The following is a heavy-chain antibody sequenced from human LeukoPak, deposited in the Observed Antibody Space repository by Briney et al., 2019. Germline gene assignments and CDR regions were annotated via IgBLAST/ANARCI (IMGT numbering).Heavy chain of an antibody. V-gene: IGHV3-23*01. D-gene: IGHD1-1*01. CDR1: GFTFSSYA. CDR3: AKSNGRLRPHFGY. CDR2: ISGSGGST. J-gene: IGHJ4*02. Sequence: QTGGSLRLSCAASGFTFSSYAMSWVRQAPGKALEWVSAISGSGGSTYYADSVKGRFTISRDNSKNTLHLQMNSLRAEDTAVYYCAKSNGRLRPHFGYWGQGTLVTVSS.